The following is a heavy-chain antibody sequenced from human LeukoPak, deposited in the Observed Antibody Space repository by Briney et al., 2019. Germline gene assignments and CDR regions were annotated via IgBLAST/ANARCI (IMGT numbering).Heavy chain of an antibody. CDR3: VRDGYYQDLGKYYIPFDY. CDR1: GYSFTSYY. J-gene: IGHJ4*02. CDR2: INPSGGRT. V-gene: IGHV1-46*01. D-gene: IGHD3-10*01. Sequence: ASVKVSCKASGYSFTSYYIHWVRQAPGQGLEWMGLINPSGGRTNYAQKFQGRVTMTRDTSTSTAYMELRSLRSDDTAVYYCVRDGYYQDLGKYYIPFDYWGQGTLVTVSS.